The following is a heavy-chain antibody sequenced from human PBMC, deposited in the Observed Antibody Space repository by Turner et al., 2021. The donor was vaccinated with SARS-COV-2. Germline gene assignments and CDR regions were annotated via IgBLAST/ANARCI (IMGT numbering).Heavy chain of an antibody. V-gene: IGHV3-23*01. D-gene: IGHD4-17*01. Sequence: EVQLLESGGGLLQPGGSLRLSCAASGFTFSSYAMSWVRQAPGKGLEWVSAISGSGGSTYYADSVKGRFTISRDNSKNTLYLQMNSLRVEDTAVYYCAKSPFTLTVTTLDYWGQGTLVTVSS. CDR3: AKSPFTLTVTTLDY. J-gene: IGHJ4*02. CDR1: GFTFSSYA. CDR2: ISGSGGST.